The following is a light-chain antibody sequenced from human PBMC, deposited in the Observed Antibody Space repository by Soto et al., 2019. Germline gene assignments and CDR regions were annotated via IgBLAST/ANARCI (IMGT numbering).Light chain of an antibody. Sequence: QSVLTQSSSASASLGSSVKLTCTLSSGHSSYIIAWHQQQPGKAPRYLMKLEGSGTYNKGSGVPDRFSGSSSGAARHLTISNLQSEDEADYYCETWDINTRVFGGGTKLTVL. V-gene: IGLV4-60*03. CDR2: LEGSGTY. J-gene: IGLJ3*02. CDR3: ETWDINTRV. CDR1: SGHSSYI.